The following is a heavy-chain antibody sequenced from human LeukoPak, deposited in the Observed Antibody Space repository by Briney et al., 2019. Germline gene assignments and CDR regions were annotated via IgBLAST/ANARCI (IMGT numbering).Heavy chain of an antibody. CDR1: GYTFTTYG. CDR2: ISGYNGDT. CDR3: ARDRRRYYSGSGSYSPDD. D-gene: IGHD3-10*01. J-gene: IGHJ4*02. V-gene: IGHV1-18*01. Sequence: ASVKVSCKTSGYTFTTYGISWVRQAPGQGLEWMGWISGYNGDTKYAQNVQGRVTMTTDTSTSTAYMELRTLRSDDTAVYYCARDRRRYYSGSGSYSPDDWGQGTLVTVSS.